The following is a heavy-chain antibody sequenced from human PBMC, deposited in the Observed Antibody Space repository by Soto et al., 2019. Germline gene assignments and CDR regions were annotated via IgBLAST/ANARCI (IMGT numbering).Heavy chain of an antibody. CDR2: INPNSAGT. CDR1: GYTFTGYY. V-gene: IGHV1-2*02. Sequence: ASVKVSCKASGYTFTGYYMHWVRQAPGQGLEWMGWINPNSAGTNYAQKFQGRVTMTRDTSISTAYMELSRLRSDDTAVYYCARDGGGFGRYYDFWSGYYNYYGMDVWGQGTTVTVSS. CDR3: ARDGGGFGRYYDFWSGYYNYYGMDV. J-gene: IGHJ6*02. D-gene: IGHD3-3*01.